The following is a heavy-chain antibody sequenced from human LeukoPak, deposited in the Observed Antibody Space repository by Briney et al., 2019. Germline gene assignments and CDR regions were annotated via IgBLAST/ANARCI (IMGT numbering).Heavy chain of an antibody. V-gene: IGHV1-2*02. CDR1: GYTFTSYD. CDR3: ASPLGDSSGYYPFDY. D-gene: IGHD3-22*01. CDR2: INPNSGGT. Sequence: GASVKVSCKASGYTFTSYDINWVRQATGQGLEWMGWINPNSGGTNYAQKFQGRVTMTRDTSISTAYMELSRLRSDDTAVYYCASPLGDSSGYYPFDYWGQGTLVTVSS. J-gene: IGHJ4*02.